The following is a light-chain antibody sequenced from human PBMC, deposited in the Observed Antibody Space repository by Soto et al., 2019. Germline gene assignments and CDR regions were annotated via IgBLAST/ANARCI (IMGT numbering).Light chain of an antibody. CDR2: EVS. Sequence: QSVLTQPASVSGSPGQSITISCTGTSSDVGGYNYVSWYQQHPGNAPKLMIYEVSNRXSXXXXRXSGSKSGNTASLTISGLQAXDEADYYCSSYTSSSIDYVFGTGTKLTVL. CDR1: SSDVGGYNY. V-gene: IGLV2-14*01. J-gene: IGLJ1*01. CDR3: SSYTSSSIDYV.